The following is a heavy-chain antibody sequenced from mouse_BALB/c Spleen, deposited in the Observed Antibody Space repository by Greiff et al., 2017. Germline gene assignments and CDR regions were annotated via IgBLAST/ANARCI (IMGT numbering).Heavy chain of an antibody. V-gene: IGHV1S135*01. CDR3: ARPSDGYYHYFDY. J-gene: IGHJ2*01. CDR1: GYSFTSYY. D-gene: IGHD2-3*01. CDR2: IDPFNGGT. Sequence: EVHLVESGPELMKPGASVKISCKASGYSFTSYYMHWVKQSHGKSLEWIGYIDPFNGGTSYNQKFKGKATLTVDKSSSTAYMHLSSLTSEDSAVYYCARPSDGYYHYFDYWGQGTTLTVSS.